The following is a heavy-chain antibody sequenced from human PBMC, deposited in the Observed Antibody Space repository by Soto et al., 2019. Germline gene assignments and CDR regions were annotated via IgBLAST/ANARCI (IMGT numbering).Heavy chain of an antibody. CDR1: GYTFTSYA. D-gene: IGHD1-26*01. J-gene: IGHJ6*02. Sequence: PSVKVSCKASGYTFTSYAMHWVRQAPGQRLEWMGWINAGNGNTKYSQKFQGRVTITRDTSASTAYMELSSLRSEDTAVYYCARVPGGLYYYYGMDVWGQGTTVTVSS. CDR3: ARVPGGLYYYYGMDV. V-gene: IGHV1-3*01. CDR2: INAGNGNT.